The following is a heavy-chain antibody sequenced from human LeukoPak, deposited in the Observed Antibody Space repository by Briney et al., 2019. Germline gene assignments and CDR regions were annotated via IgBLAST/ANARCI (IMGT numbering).Heavy chain of an antibody. CDR3: ARVNSVMVRGAFDI. D-gene: IGHD3-10*01. Sequence: PGGSLRLSCVASGFTFSSYAMNWVRQAPGKGLEWVSGISGSGDNTYYADSVKGRFTISRDNAKNSLYLQMNSLRAEDTAVYYCARVNSVMVRGAFDIWGQGTMVTVSS. CDR2: ISGSGDNT. V-gene: IGHV3-23*01. J-gene: IGHJ3*02. CDR1: GFTFSSYA.